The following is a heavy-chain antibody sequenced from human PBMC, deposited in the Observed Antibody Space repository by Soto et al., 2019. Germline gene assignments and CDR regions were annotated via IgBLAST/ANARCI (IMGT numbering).Heavy chain of an antibody. V-gene: IGHV2-26*01. D-gene: IGHD1-1*01. CDR2: IFSNDEK. Sequence: QVTLKESGPVLVKPTETLTLTCTVSGFSLSNARMGVSWIRQPPGKALEWLAHIFSNDEKSYSKSLKIRLTISKDTSKSQVVLTMTNMDPVDTATYYCARSGSPYYYYYMDVWGKGTTVTVSS. CDR3: ARSGSPYYYYYMDV. J-gene: IGHJ6*03. CDR1: GFSLSNARMG.